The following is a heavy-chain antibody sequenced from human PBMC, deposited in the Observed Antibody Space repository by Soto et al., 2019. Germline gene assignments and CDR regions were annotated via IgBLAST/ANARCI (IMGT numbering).Heavy chain of an antibody. Sequence: QVQLQESAPGLVKPSETLSLTCIVSGDSVTSGSYYWTWLRQPPGKGLEWIGYISYTGRTKYNPYLQSRVTISVDTSKNDFSLNLSSVTAADTAVYFCAREWGLLPDYVMNVLGPGTAVTVSS. CDR2: ISYTGRT. CDR1: GDSVTSGSYY. D-gene: IGHD7-27*01. J-gene: IGHJ6*02. CDR3: AREWGLLPDYVMNV. V-gene: IGHV4-61*03.